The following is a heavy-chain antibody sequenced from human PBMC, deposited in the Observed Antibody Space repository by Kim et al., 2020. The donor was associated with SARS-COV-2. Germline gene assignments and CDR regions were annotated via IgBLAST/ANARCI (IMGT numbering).Heavy chain of an antibody. D-gene: IGHD1-26*01. Sequence: SETLSLTCAVSGGSIRRTDYYWGWVRQPPGKGLEWIGCMHYSGTSMYTPSLKSRVTISVDTSQNPLSLTVRSVTAADTGVYYCARGDTTGCYFYWGQGTLVTISS. CDR3: ARGDTTGCYFY. V-gene: IGHV4-39*01. J-gene: IGHJ1*01. CDR2: MHYSGTS. CDR1: GGSIRRTDYY.